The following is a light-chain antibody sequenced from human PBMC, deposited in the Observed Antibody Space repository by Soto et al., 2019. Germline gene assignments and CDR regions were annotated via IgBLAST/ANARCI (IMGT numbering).Light chain of an antibody. V-gene: IGKV1-39*01. J-gene: IGKJ2*01. CDR1: QSISSS. CDR3: QQTFTTPHT. CDR2: AAS. Sequence: DIQMTQSPSSLSASVGDSVTITCRASQSISSSLNWYQQKPGKAPRLLIYAASTLQSGVPSGFSGSGSGTDFALTISSLQPENFATYYCQQTFTTPHTFGQATKVDIK.